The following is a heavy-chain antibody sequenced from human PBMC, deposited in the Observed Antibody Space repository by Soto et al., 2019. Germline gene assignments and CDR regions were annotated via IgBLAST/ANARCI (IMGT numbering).Heavy chain of an antibody. CDR3: ARAPPIEDFWSGFFDY. D-gene: IGHD3-3*01. V-gene: IGHV1-2*02. J-gene: IGHJ4*02. Sequence: ASVKVSFKASGYTFTGYYIHWVRQAPGQGLEWMGWINPNSGGTNYVQKFQGRVTMTRDTSISTVYMELSRLRSDDTAVYYCARAPPIEDFWSGFFDYWGQGTLVTVSS. CDR2: INPNSGGT. CDR1: GYTFTGYY.